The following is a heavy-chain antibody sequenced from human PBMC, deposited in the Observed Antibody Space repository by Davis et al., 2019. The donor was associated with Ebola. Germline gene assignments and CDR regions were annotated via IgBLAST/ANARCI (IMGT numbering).Heavy chain of an antibody. CDR1: GFTVSSNY. V-gene: IGHV3-53*01. CDR3: ARDTYSYGDVFDY. Sequence: PGGSLRLSCAASGFTVSSNYMSWVRQAPRKGLEWVSVIYSGGSTYYADSVKGRFTISRDNSKNTLYLQMNSLRAEDTAVYYCARDTYSYGDVFDYWGQGTLVTVSS. CDR2: IYSGGST. J-gene: IGHJ4*02. D-gene: IGHD5-18*01.